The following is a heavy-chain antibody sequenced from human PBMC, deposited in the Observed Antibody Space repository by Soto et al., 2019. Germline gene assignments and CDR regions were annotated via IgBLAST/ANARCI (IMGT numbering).Heavy chain of an antibody. V-gene: IGHV1-2*02. D-gene: IGHD4-17*01. CDR2: INPNSGGT. Sequence: GASVKVSCKASGYTFTGYYMHWVRQAPGQGLEWMGWINPNSGGTNYAQKFQGRVTMTRDTSISTAYMELSRLRSDDTAVYYCAKLYGDHPFYYYGMDVWGRGTTVTVSS. CDR1: GYTFTGYY. J-gene: IGHJ6*02. CDR3: AKLYGDHPFYYYGMDV.